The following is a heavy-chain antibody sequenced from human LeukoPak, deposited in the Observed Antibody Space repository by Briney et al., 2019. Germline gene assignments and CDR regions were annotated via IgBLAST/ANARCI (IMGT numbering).Heavy chain of an antibody. CDR1: GFTFSSYG. CDR2: ISYDGSNK. V-gene: IGHV3-30*18. Sequence: GGSLRLSCAASGFTFSSYGMHWVRQAPGKGLEWVAVISYDGSNKYYADSVKGRFTISRDNSKNTLYQQMNSLRAEDTAVYYCAKIGVTTLGYWGQGTLVTVSS. J-gene: IGHJ4*02. D-gene: IGHD4-17*01. CDR3: AKIGVTTLGY.